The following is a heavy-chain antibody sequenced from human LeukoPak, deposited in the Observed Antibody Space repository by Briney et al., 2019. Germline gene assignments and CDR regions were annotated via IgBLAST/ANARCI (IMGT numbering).Heavy chain of an antibody. V-gene: IGHV1-18*01. CDR1: GYTFTDNY. Sequence: ASVKVSCKASGYTFTDNYIHWVRQAPGQGLEWMGWISANNGKTNYAQKLKGRVSMTTDTSTTTAYMEVRNLRSDDTAVYYCARGSNWFDPWGQGTLVTVSS. CDR2: ISANNGKT. J-gene: IGHJ5*02. CDR3: ARGSNWFDP.